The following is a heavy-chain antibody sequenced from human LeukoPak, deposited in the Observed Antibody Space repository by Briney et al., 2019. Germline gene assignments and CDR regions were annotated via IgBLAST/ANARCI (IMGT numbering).Heavy chain of an antibody. CDR1: GFSFSRYR. CDR2: ISSSSSYI. V-gene: IGHV3-21*01. D-gene: IGHD5-18*01. J-gene: IGHJ4*02. CDR3: ARGYLDAAMVRRYYFDY. Sequence: GGSLRLSCAASGFSFSRYRMNWVRQAPGKGLEWVSSISSSSSYIYYADSVKGRFTISRDNAKNSLYLQMNSLRAEDTAVYYCARGYLDAAMVRRYYFDYWGQGALVTVSS.